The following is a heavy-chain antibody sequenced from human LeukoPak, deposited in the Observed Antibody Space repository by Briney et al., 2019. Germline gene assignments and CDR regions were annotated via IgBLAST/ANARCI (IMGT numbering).Heavy chain of an antibody. J-gene: IGHJ4*02. CDR1: GFTFNSYV. Sequence: GGSLRLSCEGSGFTFNSYVMSWVRQAPGKGPEWVSAISGGGGSTYHADSVKGRLSISRDNSKNTLFLQMNSLRAEDTAIYYCVKGSANARPYYFHYWGQGTLVTVSS. CDR2: ISGGGGST. CDR3: VKGSANARPYYFHY. D-gene: IGHD2-15*01. V-gene: IGHV3-23*01.